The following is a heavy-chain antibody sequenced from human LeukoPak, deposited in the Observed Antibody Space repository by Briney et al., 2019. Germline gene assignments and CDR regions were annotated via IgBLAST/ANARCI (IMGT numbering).Heavy chain of an antibody. V-gene: IGHV4-34*01. D-gene: IGHD1-26*01. J-gene: IGHJ5*02. CDR1: GGSFSGYY. Sequence: SETLSPTCAVYGGSFSGYYWSWIRQPPGKGLEWNGEINHSGSTNYNPSLKSRVPISVDTSKNQFSLKLSSVTAADTAVYYCARGNGGSYYRPYNWFDPWGQGTLVTVSS. CDR3: ARGNGGSYYRPYNWFDP. CDR2: INHSGST.